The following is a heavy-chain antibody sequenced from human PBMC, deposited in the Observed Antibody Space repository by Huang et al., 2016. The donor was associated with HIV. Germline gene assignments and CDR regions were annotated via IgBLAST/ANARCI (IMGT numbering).Heavy chain of an antibody. D-gene: IGHD4-17*01. CDR3: ARSAYGDLDY. V-gene: IGHV1-8*02. J-gene: IGHJ4*02. CDR2: MNPNTGNT. Sequence: QVHLVQSGAEVKKPGASVKVSCKASGYTFPNYDINWVRQAPGRGLGWMGWMNPNTGNTGFAQSFQGRVTMTRKTSITTAYMELTSLTSEDTAVYYCARSAYGDLDYWGLGTLVIVSS. CDR1: GYTFPNYD.